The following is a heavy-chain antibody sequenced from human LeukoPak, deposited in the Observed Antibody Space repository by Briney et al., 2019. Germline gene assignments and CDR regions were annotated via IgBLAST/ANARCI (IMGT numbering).Heavy chain of an antibody. D-gene: IGHD3-10*01. V-gene: IGHV3-21*01. CDR3: VGPDSQFDC. CDR1: GFTFSDQS. Sequence: GGSLRLSCTASGFTFSDQSMNWVRQAPGKGLEWVSSISANSLHIFYADSVKGRFTISRDNAKNSLYLQMNNLRVEDTAVYYCVGPDSQFDCWGQGTLVTVSS. J-gene: IGHJ4*02. CDR2: ISANSLHI.